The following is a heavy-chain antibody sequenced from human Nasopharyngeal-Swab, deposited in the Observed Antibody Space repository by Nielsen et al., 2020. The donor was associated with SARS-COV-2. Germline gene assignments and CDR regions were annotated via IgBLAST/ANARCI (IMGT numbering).Heavy chain of an antibody. CDR1: GFTLSSNS. D-gene: IGHD5-12*01. J-gene: IGHJ6*02. Sequence: GGSLRLPCAASGFTLSSNSMNWVRQAPGKGLEWVSSISTSSSYLYYADSVKGRFTISRDNPKNSLYLQMNSLRAEDTAVYYCARGRGGGYDPWGYYYYDMDVWGHGTTVTVSS. CDR3: ARGRGGGYDPWGYYYYDMDV. V-gene: IGHV3-21*01. CDR2: ISTSSSYL.